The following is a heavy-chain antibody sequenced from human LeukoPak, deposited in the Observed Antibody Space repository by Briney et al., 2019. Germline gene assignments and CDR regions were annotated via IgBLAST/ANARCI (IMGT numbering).Heavy chain of an antibody. CDR3: ARHEGPLFGVVKD. Sequence: GESLQISCKGSGYSFTSYWIGWVRQMPGKGLEWMGTIYPGDSDTRYSPSFQGQVTISADKSISTAYLQWSSLKASDTATYYCARHEGPLFGVVKDWGQGTLVTVSS. V-gene: IGHV5-51*01. J-gene: IGHJ4*02. CDR1: GYSFTSYW. D-gene: IGHD3-3*01. CDR2: IYPGDSDT.